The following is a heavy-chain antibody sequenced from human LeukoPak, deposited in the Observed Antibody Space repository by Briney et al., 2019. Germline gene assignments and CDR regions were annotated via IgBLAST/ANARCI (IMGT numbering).Heavy chain of an antibody. D-gene: IGHD1-26*01. J-gene: IGHJ4*02. Sequence: QPGGSLRLSCAASGFTFSSYDMNWVRQAPGKGLEWVSYISSSGGTIYYADSVKGRFTISRDNAKNSLCLQMNSLRVEDTAVYYCARWGGATYEVGHYYDYWGQGTLVTVSS. CDR1: GFTFSSYD. V-gene: IGHV3-48*03. CDR2: ISSSGGTI. CDR3: ARWGGATYEVGHYYDY.